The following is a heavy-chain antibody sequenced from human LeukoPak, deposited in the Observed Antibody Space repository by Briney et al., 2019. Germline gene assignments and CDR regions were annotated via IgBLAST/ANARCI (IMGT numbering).Heavy chain of an antibody. CDR1: GFTFSSYA. CDR2: IYTGGNT. CDR3: ARGDDSGYYDYFDY. Sequence: GGSLRLSCAASGFTFSSYAMSWVRQAPGKGLEWVSTIYTGGNTYYAASVKGRFTISRDFSKNTVFLHMNSLRAEDTAMYYCARGDDSGYYDYFDYRGQGALVTVSS. D-gene: IGHD3-22*01. V-gene: IGHV3-23*05. J-gene: IGHJ4*02.